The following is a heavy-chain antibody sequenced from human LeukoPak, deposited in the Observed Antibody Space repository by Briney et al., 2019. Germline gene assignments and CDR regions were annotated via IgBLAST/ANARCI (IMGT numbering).Heavy chain of an antibody. J-gene: IGHJ5*02. Sequence: GGSLRLSCAASGFTFSDYYMSWIRQAPGKGLEWVSYISSSSSYTNYADSVKGRFTISRDNAKNSLYLQMNSLRAEDTAVYYCAKRGIAVAGNNWFDPWGQGNLVPVSS. D-gene: IGHD6-19*01. CDR1: GFTFSDYY. CDR2: ISSSSSYT. CDR3: AKRGIAVAGNNWFDP. V-gene: IGHV3-11*06.